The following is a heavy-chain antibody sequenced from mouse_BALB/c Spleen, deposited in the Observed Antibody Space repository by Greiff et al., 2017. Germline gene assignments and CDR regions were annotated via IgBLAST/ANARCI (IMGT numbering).Heavy chain of an antibody. CDR2: INPSNGRT. Sequence: QVQLQQPGAELVKPGASVKLSCKASGYTFTSYWMHWVKQRPGQGLEWIGEINPSNGRTNYNEKFKSKATLTVDKSSSTAYMQLSSLTSEDSAVYYCASGYEDAMDYWGQGTTLTVSS. J-gene: IGHJ2*01. D-gene: IGHD2-14*01. CDR1: GYTFTSYW. V-gene: IGHV1S81*02. CDR3: ASGYEDAMDY.